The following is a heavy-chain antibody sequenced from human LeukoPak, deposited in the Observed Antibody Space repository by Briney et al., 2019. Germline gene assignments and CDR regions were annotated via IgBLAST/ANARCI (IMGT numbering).Heavy chain of an antibody. J-gene: IGHJ4*02. D-gene: IGHD3-10*01. V-gene: IGHV3-7*01. CDR1: GFTFSSYA. Sequence: PGGSLRLSCAASGFTFSSYAMSWVRQAPGKGLEWVANIKQDGSEKYYVDSVKGRFTISRDNAKNSLYLQMNSLSAEDTAVYYCARDGYYGSGSYFPSDYWGQGTLVTVSS. CDR2: IKQDGSEK. CDR3: ARDGYYGSGSYFPSDY.